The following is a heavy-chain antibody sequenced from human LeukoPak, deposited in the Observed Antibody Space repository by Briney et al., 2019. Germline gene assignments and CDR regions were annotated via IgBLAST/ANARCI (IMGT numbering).Heavy chain of an antibody. CDR1: GDRFTSYW. CDR3: ARRPLHSQNWLAP. Sequence: GESLKISCKGYGDRFTSYWVAWVRQMPGKGLEWMGIIFPGDSDTRYSPSIQSQVTISVDRSISTAYLQWSSLKASDTAIYYCARRPLHSQNWLAPWGQGTLVTVSS. V-gene: IGHV5-51*01. CDR2: IFPGDSDT. J-gene: IGHJ5*02.